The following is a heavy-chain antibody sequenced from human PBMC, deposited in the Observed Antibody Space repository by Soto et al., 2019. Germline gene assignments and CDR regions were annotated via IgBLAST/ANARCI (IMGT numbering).Heavy chain of an antibody. D-gene: IGHD3-3*01. CDR1: GFSFGSYA. CDR3: ARWSYLDY. V-gene: IGHV3-23*01. CDR2: ISGSDGKT. J-gene: IGHJ4*02. Sequence: GGSLRLSCAASGFSFGSYALSWVRQAPGKGLEWVSTISGSDGKTFYADSVKGRFSISRDTSQSTLYLQMNSLRADDTAMYYCARWSYLDYWGQG.